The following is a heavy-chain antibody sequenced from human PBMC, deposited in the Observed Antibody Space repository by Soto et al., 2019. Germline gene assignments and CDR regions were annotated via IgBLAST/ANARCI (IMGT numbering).Heavy chain of an antibody. CDR1: GGTFSSYA. D-gene: IGHD3-22*01. Sequence: QVQLVQSGAEVKKPGSSVKVSCKASGGTFSSYAISWVRQAPGQGLEWMGGIIPIFGTANYAQKFQGRVTITADESTSTAYMELSSLRSEDTAVYYCASSTQGGKVVVITAFDIWGQGTMVTVSS. V-gene: IGHV1-69*01. CDR3: ASSTQGGKVVVITAFDI. CDR2: IIPIFGTA. J-gene: IGHJ3*02.